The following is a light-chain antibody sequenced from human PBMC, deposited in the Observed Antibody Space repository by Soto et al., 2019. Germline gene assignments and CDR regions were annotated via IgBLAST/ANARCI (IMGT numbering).Light chain of an antibody. V-gene: IGKV1-33*01. J-gene: IGKJ5*01. CDR1: QDISHY. Sequence: DIQMTQSPSSLSASVGDTVTITCQASQDISHYLNWYQQKPGKALKLLIYDASNLHPGVPSRFRGSGSGTDFTLTISCLQSEDFATYYCQQYYSYPPITFGQGTRLEI. CDR3: QQYYSYPPIT. CDR2: DAS.